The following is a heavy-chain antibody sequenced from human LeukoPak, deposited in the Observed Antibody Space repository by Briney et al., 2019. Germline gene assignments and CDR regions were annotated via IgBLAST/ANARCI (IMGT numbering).Heavy chain of an antibody. Sequence: GGSLRLSCAASGFTFSSYGMHWVRQTPGKGLEWVAFIRYDGSNKYYADSVKGRFTISRDNSKNTLYLQMNSLRAEDTAVYYCAKPGCSTSCCNRPSLDYFDYWGQGTLVTVSS. CDR1: GFTFSSYG. CDR3: AKPGCSTSCCNRPSLDYFDY. D-gene: IGHD2-2*01. V-gene: IGHV3-30*02. CDR2: IRYDGSNK. J-gene: IGHJ4*02.